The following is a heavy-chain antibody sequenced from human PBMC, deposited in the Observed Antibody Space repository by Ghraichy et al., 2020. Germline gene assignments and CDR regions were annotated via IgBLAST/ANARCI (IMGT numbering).Heavy chain of an antibody. CDR1: GFTFSSYG. J-gene: IGHJ3*02. D-gene: IGHD2-21*02. V-gene: IGHV3-33*08. CDR3: AREGAVVVVTAIHPPDAFDI. Sequence: GGSLRLSCAASGFTFSSYGMHWVRQAPGKGLEWVAVIWYDGSNKYYADSVKGRFTISRDNSKNTLYLQMNSLRAEDTAVYYCAREGAVVVVTAIHPPDAFDIWGQGTMVTVSS. CDR2: IWYDGSNK.